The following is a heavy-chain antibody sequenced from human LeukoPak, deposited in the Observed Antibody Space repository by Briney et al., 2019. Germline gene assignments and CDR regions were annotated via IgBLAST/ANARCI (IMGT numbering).Heavy chain of an antibody. V-gene: IGHV4-59*08. J-gene: IGHJ3*02. CDR2: IYYSGNT. CDR1: GGSVNGYY. D-gene: IGHD1/OR15-1a*01. Sequence: SETLSLTCAVSGGSVNGYYWSWIRQPPGKGLEWIGYIYYSGNTNYNPSFKSRVTMSVDTSKNQFSLKLSSVTAADTAVYYCGRQAIRTAAFDIWGQGTMVTVSS. CDR3: GRQAIRTAAFDI.